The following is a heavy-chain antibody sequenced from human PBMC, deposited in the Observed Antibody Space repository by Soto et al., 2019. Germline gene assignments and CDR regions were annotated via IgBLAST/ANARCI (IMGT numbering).Heavy chain of an antibody. CDR3: SRYSSFGVVIQTVNWFDP. V-gene: IGHV4-38-2*01. D-gene: IGHD3-3*01. CDR1: GYSISSGYY. CDR2: IYHSGST. J-gene: IGHJ5*02. Sequence: PSETLSLTCAVSGYSISSGYYWGWIRQPPGKGLEWIGSIYHSGSTYYNPSLKSRVTISVDTSKNQSSLKLSSVTAADTAVYYCSRYSSFGVVIQTVNWFDPWGQGTLVTVSS.